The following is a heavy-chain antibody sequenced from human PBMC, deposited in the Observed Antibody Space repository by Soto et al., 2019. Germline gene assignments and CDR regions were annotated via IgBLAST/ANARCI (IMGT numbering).Heavy chain of an antibody. CDR3: AKDHTEFKKYCSSTSCYWSFFDY. CDR2: ISGSGGST. J-gene: IGHJ4*02. CDR1: GFTFSSYA. V-gene: IGHV3-23*01. Sequence: GSLRLSCAASGFTFSSYAMSWVRQAPGKGLEWVSAISGSGGSTYYADSVKGRFTISRDNSKNTLYLQMNSLRAEDTAVYYCAKDHTEFKKYCSSTSCYWSFFDYWGQGTLVTVSS. D-gene: IGHD2-2*01.